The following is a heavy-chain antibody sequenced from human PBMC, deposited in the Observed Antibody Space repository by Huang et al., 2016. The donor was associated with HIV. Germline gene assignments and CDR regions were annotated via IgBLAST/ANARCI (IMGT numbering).Heavy chain of an antibody. Sequence: LEEWGAELLKPSATLSLTCAVYGVSFTEYSWNWIRPAPGRGLEWLGEIIPNTSANSNPSLKRRVSMSVDTSKNQFSLRLTSVTAADTALYYCTRLSPLIRDYSFDLWGRGTMVTVSA. CDR3: TRLSPLIRDYSFDL. V-gene: IGHV4-34*02. D-gene: IGHD4-17*01. CDR2: IIPNTSA. CDR1: GVSFTEYS. J-gene: IGHJ3*01.